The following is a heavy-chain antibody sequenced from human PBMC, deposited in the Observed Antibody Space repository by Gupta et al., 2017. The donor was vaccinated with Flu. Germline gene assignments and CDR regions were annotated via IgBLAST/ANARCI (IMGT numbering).Heavy chain of an antibody. CDR3: ARDASYYDSSGYYTHNYYYGMDV. V-gene: IGHV4-59*01. CDR2: IYYSGST. Sequence: QVQLQDSGPGLVKPSETLSLTCTVSGGSISSYYWSWIRQPPGKGLEWIGYIYYSGSTNYNPSLKSRVTISVDTSKNQFSLKLSSVTAADTAVYYCARDASYYDSSGYYTHNYYYGMDVWGQGTTVTVSS. J-gene: IGHJ6*02. D-gene: IGHD3-22*01. CDR1: GGSISSYY.